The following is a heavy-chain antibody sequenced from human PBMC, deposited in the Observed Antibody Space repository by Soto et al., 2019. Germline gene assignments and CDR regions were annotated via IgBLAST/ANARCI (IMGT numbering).Heavy chain of an antibody. CDR2: IYYSGST. CDR1: GGSISSGGYY. D-gene: IGHD2-2*01. V-gene: IGHV4-31*03. CDR3: ARGVDIVVVPELSQSAFDI. J-gene: IGHJ3*02. Sequence: SETLSLTCTVSGGSISSGGYYWSWIRQHPGKGLEWIGYIYYSGSTYYNPSLKSRVTISVDTSKNQFSLKLSSVTAADTAVYYCARGVDIVVVPELSQSAFDIWGQGTMVTVSS.